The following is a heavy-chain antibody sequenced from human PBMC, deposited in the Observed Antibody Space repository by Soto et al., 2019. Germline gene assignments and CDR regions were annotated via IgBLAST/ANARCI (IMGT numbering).Heavy chain of an antibody. J-gene: IGHJ5*02. Sequence: ASVKVSCKASGYTFTSYAMYWVRQAPGQRLEWMGWINAGNGNTKYSQKFQGRVTITRDTSASTAYMELSSLRSEDTAVYYCARSPVLRYFDWLLGDNWFDPWGQGTLVTVSS. V-gene: IGHV1-3*01. D-gene: IGHD3-9*01. CDR2: INAGNGNT. CDR1: GYTFTSYA. CDR3: ARSPVLRYFDWLLGDNWFDP.